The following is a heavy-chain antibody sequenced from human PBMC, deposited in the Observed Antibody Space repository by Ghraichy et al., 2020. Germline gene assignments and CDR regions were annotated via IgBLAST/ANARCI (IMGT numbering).Heavy chain of an antibody. CDR2: IYTSGST. CDR3: ARAGIAVAGTD. Sequence: ESLNISCTVSGGSISSYYWSWIRQPAGKGLEWIGRIYTSGSTNYNPSLKSRVTMSVDTSKNQFSLKLSSVTAADTAVYYCARAGIAVAGTDWGQGTLVTVSS. J-gene: IGHJ4*02. D-gene: IGHD6-19*01. V-gene: IGHV4-4*07. CDR1: GGSISSYY.